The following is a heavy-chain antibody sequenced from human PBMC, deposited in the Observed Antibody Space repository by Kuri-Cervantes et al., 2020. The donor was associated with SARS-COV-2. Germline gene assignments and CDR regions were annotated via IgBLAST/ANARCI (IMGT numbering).Heavy chain of an antibody. CDR1: GYTFTGYY. V-gene: IGHV1-2*02. CDR2: INPNSGGT. J-gene: IGHJ3*02. D-gene: IGHD4-11*01. Sequence: ASVKVSCKASGYTFTGYYMHWVRQAPGQGLEWMGWINPNSGGTNYAQKFQGRVTMTRDTSISTVYMELSRLRSDDTAVYYCARSRMTTDAFDIWGQGTMVTVSS. CDR3: ARSRMTTDAFDI.